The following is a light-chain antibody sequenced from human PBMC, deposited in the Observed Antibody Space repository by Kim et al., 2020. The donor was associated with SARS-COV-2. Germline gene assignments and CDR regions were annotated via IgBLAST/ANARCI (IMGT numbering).Light chain of an antibody. CDR2: EDD. CDR3: QSYDSNNHVV. V-gene: IGLV6-57*02. Sequence: NFMLTQAHSVSESPGKTVTISCTGSGGSIASNYVQWFQQRPGSAPTTVIYEDDQRPSGVPDRFSGSIDSSSNSASLTISGLKTEDEADYYCQSYDSNNHVVFGGGTQLTVL. J-gene: IGLJ2*01. CDR1: GGSIASNY.